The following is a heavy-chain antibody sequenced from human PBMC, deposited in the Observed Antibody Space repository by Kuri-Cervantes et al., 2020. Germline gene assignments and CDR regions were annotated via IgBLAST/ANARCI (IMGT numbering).Heavy chain of an antibody. D-gene: IGHD6-6*01. CDR2: IYYSGST. CDR1: GGSISSYY. CDR3: ARSIAAHDYYYYMDV. V-gene: IGHV4-59*12. Sequence: SETLSLTCTVSGGSISSYYWSWIRQPPGKGLEWIGHIYYSGSTNYNPSLKSRVTISVDKSKNQFSLKLSSVTAADTAVYYCARSIAAHDYYYYMDVWGKGTTVTVSS. J-gene: IGHJ6*03.